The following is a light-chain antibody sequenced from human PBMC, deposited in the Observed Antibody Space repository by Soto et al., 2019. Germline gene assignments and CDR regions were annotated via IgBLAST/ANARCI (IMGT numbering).Light chain of an antibody. Sequence: QSVLTQPPSVSGAPGQRVTISCSGTSSSIGAGYEVHWYHQLPGTAPKLVVSGNGNRPSGVPDRLSASKSGTSASLAITGLLAVDEGHYYCQSYDKRLTAYVVGTGTKVTVL. CDR3: QSYDKRLTAYV. J-gene: IGLJ1*01. CDR2: GNG. CDR1: SSSIGAGYE. V-gene: IGLV1-40*01.